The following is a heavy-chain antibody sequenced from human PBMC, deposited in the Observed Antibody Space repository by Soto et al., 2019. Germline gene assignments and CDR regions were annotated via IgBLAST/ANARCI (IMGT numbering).Heavy chain of an antibody. CDR1: GYTFNTYS. V-gene: IGHV1-18*01. J-gene: IGHJ4*02. Sequence: VASVKVSCKASGYTFNTYSISWVRQAPGQGLEWMGWISGYNGDTHYAQKFQGRVTMTTDTSMSTAYMELRSLRSDDTAMYYCARENVLSYVDTAMVDYFDYWGQGTLVTVSS. CDR2: ISGYNGDT. D-gene: IGHD5-18*01. CDR3: ARENVLSYVDTAMVDYFDY.